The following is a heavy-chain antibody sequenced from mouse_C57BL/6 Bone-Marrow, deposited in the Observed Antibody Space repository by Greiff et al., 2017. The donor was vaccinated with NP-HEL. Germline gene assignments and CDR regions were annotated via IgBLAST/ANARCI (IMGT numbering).Heavy chain of an antibody. CDR1: GFTFSSYG. CDR3: ARPAYSNYLAWFAY. J-gene: IGHJ3*01. Sequence: EVNVVESGGDLVKPGGSLKLSCAASGFTFSSYGMSWVRQTPDKRLEWVATISSGGSYTYYPDSVKGRFTISRDNAKNTLYLQMSSLKSEDTAMYYCARPAYSNYLAWFAYWGQGTLVTVSA. CDR2: ISSGGSYT. D-gene: IGHD2-5*01. V-gene: IGHV5-6*01.